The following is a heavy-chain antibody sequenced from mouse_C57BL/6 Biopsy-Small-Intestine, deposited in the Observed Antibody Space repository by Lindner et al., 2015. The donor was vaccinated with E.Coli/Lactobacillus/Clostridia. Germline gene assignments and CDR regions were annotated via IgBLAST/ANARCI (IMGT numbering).Heavy chain of an antibody. V-gene: IGHV9-3*02. CDR2: INTITGNP. CDR3: ARNTGLGDY. CDR1: GYTFTSYA. D-gene: IGHD3-1*01. J-gene: IGHJ4*01. Sequence: VKVSCKASGYTFTSYAMHWVRQAPGQGLEWMGWINTITGNPTYAQGFTGRFVFSLDTAVSTAYLQISSLKAEDTAVYYCARNTGLGDYWGQGTLVTVSS.